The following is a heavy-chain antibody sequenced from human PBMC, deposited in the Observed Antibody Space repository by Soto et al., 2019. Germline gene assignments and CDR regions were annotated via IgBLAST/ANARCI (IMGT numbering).Heavy chain of an antibody. D-gene: IGHD6-19*01. V-gene: IGHV4-31*03. J-gene: IGHJ5*02. CDR2: IYYSGST. CDR3: ARDGQQWVGEGDYFDP. Sequence: PSETLSLTCTVSGGSISSGGYYWSWIRQHPGKGLEWIGYIYYSGSTYYNPSLKSRVTISVDTSKNQFSLKLSSVTAADTAVYYCARDGQQWVGEGDYFDPWGQGILVTVSS. CDR1: GGSISSGGYY.